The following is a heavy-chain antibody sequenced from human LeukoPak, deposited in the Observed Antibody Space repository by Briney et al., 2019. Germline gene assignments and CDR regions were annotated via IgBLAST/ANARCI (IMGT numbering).Heavy chain of an antibody. Sequence: GGSLRLSCAVSEFTVYNSYMSWVRQAPGEGLEWVSIIYSGGDTFYVDSVEGRFTISRDKSKNTVYLQMNSLRAEDTAVYYCATRDRNNGVDYWGQGTQVTVSS. CDR2: IYSGGDT. J-gene: IGHJ4*02. CDR1: EFTVYNSY. V-gene: IGHV3-53*01. D-gene: IGHD2-8*01. CDR3: ATRDRNNGVDY.